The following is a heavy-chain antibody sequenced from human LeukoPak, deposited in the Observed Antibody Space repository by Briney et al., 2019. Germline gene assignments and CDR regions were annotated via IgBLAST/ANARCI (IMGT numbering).Heavy chain of an antibody. D-gene: IGHD2-2*01. V-gene: IGHV4-39*01. CDR1: GGSISSSSYY. Sequence: SETLSLTCTVSGGSISSSSYYWGWIRQPPGKGLEWIGSIYYSGSTYYNPSLKSRVTISVDTSKNQFSLKLSSVTAADTAVYYCARRPHSSSTNWFDPWGQGTLVTVSP. CDR3: ARRPHSSSTNWFDP. J-gene: IGHJ5*02. CDR2: IYYSGST.